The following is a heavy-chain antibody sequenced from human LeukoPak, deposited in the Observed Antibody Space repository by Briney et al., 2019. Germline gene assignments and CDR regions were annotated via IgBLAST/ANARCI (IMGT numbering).Heavy chain of an antibody. D-gene: IGHD3-10*01. V-gene: IGHV3-9*01. J-gene: IGHJ4*02. CDR2: ISWNSGSI. Sequence: GRSLRLSCAASGFTFDDYAMHWDRQAPGKGLEWVSGISWNSGSIGYVDSVKGRFTISRDNAKNSLYLQMNSLRAEDTALYYCAKDIGSTMVRGLVNWGQGTLVTVSS. CDR1: GFTFDDYA. CDR3: AKDIGSTMVRGLVN.